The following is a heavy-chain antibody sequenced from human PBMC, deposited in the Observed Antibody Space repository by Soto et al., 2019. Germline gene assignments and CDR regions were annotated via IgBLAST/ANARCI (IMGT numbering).Heavy chain of an antibody. J-gene: IGHJ4*02. CDR2: ISGSGGST. CDR3: AVAKIARE. V-gene: IGHV3-23*01. D-gene: IGHD2-21*01. CDR1: GFTFSNFA. Sequence: GGFLRLSCAASGFTFSNFAMSWVRQAPGKGLECVSTISGSGGSTYYADPVEGRFSISRDNSKNTLYLQMNSLRAEDTAVYYCAVAKIAREWGQGTLVTVSS.